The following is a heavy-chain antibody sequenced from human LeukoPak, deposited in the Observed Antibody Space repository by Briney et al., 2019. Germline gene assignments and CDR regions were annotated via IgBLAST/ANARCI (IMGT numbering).Heavy chain of an antibody. CDR1: GFTFSRYA. J-gene: IGHJ5*02. Sequence: GGSLGLCCAASGFTFSRYAMSWIRQAPGKGLEWVSAISGSGGSTYYADSVKGRFTISRDNSKNALYLQMNSLRAEDTAVYYCAKRISYNWFDPWGQGTLVTVSS. V-gene: IGHV3-23*01. D-gene: IGHD2-15*01. CDR2: ISGSGGST. CDR3: AKRISYNWFDP.